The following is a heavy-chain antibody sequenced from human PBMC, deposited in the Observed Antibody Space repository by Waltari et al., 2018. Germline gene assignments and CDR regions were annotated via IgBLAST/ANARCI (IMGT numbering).Heavy chain of an antibody. J-gene: IGHJ6*02. V-gene: IGHV3-74*01. CDR3: ARDWRNLGMDV. CDR1: GFPPGNFW. CDR2: LDADGART. D-gene: IGHD3-3*01. Sequence: EVQMVESGGGLVQPGGSLRLSCEASGFPPGNFWVSWIRQGPGKGLMYVSGLDADGARTRYADSVRGRFTISRDNAKNAVYLQMTSLRAEDTALYYCARDWRNLGMDVWGQGTTVTVSS.